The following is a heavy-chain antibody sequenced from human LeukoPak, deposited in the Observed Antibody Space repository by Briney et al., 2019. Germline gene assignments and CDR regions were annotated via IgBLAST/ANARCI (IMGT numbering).Heavy chain of an antibody. D-gene: IGHD4-23*01. CDR1: GYTFTGYY. Sequence: ASVKVSCKASGYTFTGYYMHWVRQAPGQGLEWMGWINPNSGGTNYAQKFQGRVTMTRDTSISTAYMELSRLRSDDTAVYYCARDLFHTVVTLIRFSGAFDIWGQGTMVTVSS. V-gene: IGHV1-2*02. J-gene: IGHJ3*02. CDR3: ARDLFHTVVTLIRFSGAFDI. CDR2: INPNSGGT.